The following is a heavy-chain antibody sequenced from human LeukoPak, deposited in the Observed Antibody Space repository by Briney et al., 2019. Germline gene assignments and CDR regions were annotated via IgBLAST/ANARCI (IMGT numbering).Heavy chain of an antibody. J-gene: IGHJ5*02. Sequence: PSETLSLTCTVSGGSISSYYWSWIRQPPGKGLEWIGSIYYSGSTNYNPSLKSRVTISVDTSKNQFSLKLSSVTAADTAVYYCARGGGRGGGWFGELLPPTNWFDPWGQGTLVTVSS. CDR2: IYYSGST. CDR1: GGSISSYY. D-gene: IGHD3-10*01. CDR3: ARGGGRGGGWFGELLPPTNWFDP. V-gene: IGHV4-59*12.